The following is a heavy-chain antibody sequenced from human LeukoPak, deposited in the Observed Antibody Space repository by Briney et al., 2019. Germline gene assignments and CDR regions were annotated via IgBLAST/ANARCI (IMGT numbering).Heavy chain of an antibody. V-gene: IGHV3-30*18. Sequence: PGGSLRLSCAASGFTFSSYGMSWVRQAPGKGLEWVAVISYDGSNKYYADSEKGRFTISRDNSKNTLYLQMTSLRADDTAVYYCAKGSGGNFGSSSSSSDHWGQGTVVTVSS. CDR1: GFTFSSYG. J-gene: IGHJ1*01. CDR2: ISYDGSNK. D-gene: IGHD2-2*01. CDR3: AKGSGGNFGSSSSSSDH.